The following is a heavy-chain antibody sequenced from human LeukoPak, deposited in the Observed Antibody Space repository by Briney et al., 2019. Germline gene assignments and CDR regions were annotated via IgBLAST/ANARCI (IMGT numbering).Heavy chain of an antibody. CDR1: GYTFSDYA. Sequence: GGSLRLSCGASGYTFSDYAMSWVRQAPGKGLEWVSAVSGSGGSTYYADSVKGRFTISRDNSKNTLYLQMNSLRAEDTAVYYCAKIMVPGYYYYYYYMDVWGKGTTVTVSS. D-gene: IGHD3-10*01. CDR2: VSGSGGST. V-gene: IGHV3-23*01. CDR3: AKIMVPGYYYYYYYMDV. J-gene: IGHJ6*03.